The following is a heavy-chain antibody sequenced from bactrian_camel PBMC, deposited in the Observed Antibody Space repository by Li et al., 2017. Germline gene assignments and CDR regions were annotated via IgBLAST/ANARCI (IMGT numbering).Heavy chain of an antibody. Sequence: QVQLVESGGGSVQTGGSLTLSCEASGTINNNLCMGWFRQAPGKGLEWVSGINADGTDISYADSVKGRASISRDDAKNIVNLQVDSVGPEDTAVYYCATNRYSDYDNRRYEYQYWGQGTQVTVS. J-gene: IGHJ4*01. CDR3: ATNRYSDYDNRRYEYQY. CDR1: GTINNNLC. V-gene: IGHV3S6*01. D-gene: IGHD4*01. CDR2: INADGTDI.